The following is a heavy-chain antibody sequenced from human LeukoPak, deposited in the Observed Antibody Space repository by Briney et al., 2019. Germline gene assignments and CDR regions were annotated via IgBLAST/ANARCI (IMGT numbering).Heavy chain of an antibody. CDR3: ARDREAAAAFNWFDP. Sequence: PSETLSLTCTVSGGSISSYYWSWIRQPAGKGLDWIGRIYTSGSTNYNPSLKSRVTMSVDTSKNQFSLKLSSVTAADTAVYYCARDREAAAAFNWFDPWGQGTLVTVSS. CDR1: GGSISSYY. CDR2: IYTSGST. V-gene: IGHV4-4*07. J-gene: IGHJ5*02. D-gene: IGHD6-13*01.